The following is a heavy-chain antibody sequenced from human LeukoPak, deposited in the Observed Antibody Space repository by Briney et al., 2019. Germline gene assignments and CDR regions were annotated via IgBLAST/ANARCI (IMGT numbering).Heavy chain of an antibody. CDR3: ARGRGPLKWEPYDY. Sequence: GGSLRLSCAASGFTFSTYSMSWVRQAAGKGLAWVSSISSSSSYIYYADSVKGRFTISRDNAKNSLYLQMNSLRAEDTAVYYCARGRGPLKWEPYDYWGQGTLVTVSS. D-gene: IGHD1-26*01. CDR2: ISSSSSYI. V-gene: IGHV3-21*01. J-gene: IGHJ4*02. CDR1: GFTFSTYS.